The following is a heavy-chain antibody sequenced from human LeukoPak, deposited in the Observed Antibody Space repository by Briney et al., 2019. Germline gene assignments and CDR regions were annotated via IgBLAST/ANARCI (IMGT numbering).Heavy chain of an antibody. J-gene: IGHJ4*02. V-gene: IGHV3-23*01. D-gene: IGHD2-2*01. Sequence: PGGSLRLSCLPSGFTFSNYAMTWVRQAPGKGLEWVSSISGSGGTSYYADSVKGRFTISRDNSKSTLYLQMNSLRAEDTAVYYCAKALGYCSTTSCYFDSWGQGTLVTVSS. CDR3: AKALGYCSTTSCYFDS. CDR2: ISGSGGTS. CDR1: GFTFSNYA.